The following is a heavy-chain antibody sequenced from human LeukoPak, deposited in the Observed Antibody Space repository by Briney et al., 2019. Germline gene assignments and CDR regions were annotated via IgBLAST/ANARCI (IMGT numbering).Heavy chain of an antibody. D-gene: IGHD2-2*01. V-gene: IGHV3-21*01. CDR3: ARVPVPAPGGSHYYYMDV. CDR2: ISSSSSYI. Sequence: GGSLRLSCAASGFTFSSYSMNWVRQAPGKGLKWVSSISSSSSYIYYADSVKGRFTISRDNAKNSLYLQMNSLRAEDTAVYYCARVPVPAPGGSHYYYMDVWGKGTTVTVSS. J-gene: IGHJ6*03. CDR1: GFTFSSYS.